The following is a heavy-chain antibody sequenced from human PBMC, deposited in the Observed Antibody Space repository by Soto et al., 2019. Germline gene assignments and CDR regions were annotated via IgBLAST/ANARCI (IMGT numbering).Heavy chain of an antibody. D-gene: IGHD4-17*01. V-gene: IGHV3-30*18. CDR3: AKVYGGNYGHYFDY. Sequence: GGSLRLSCAASGFTFSSYGMHWVRQAPGKGLEWVAVISYDGSSKYYADSVKGRFTISRDNSKNTLYLQMNSLRAEDTAVYYCAKVYGGNYGHYFDYWGQGTLVTVSS. CDR1: GFTFSSYG. J-gene: IGHJ4*02. CDR2: ISYDGSSK.